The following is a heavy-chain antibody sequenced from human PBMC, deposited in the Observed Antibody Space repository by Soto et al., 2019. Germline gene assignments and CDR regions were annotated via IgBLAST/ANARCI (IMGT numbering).Heavy chain of an antibody. CDR1: GGNFSSYA. J-gene: IGHJ6*02. Sequence: SVKVSCKASGGNFSSYAISWVRQAPGQGLEWMGGIIPIFGTANYAQKFQGRVTITADESTSTAYMELSSLRSEDTAVYYCARGSRFLEWSPWYYGMDVWGQGTTVTVSS. CDR2: IIPIFGTA. D-gene: IGHD3-3*01. V-gene: IGHV1-69*13. CDR3: ARGSRFLEWSPWYYGMDV.